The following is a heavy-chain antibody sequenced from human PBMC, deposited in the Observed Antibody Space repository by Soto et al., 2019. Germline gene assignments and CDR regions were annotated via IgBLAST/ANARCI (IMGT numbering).Heavy chain of an antibody. Sequence: PGGSLRLSCAASGFTFSSYSMSWVRQAPGKGLEWISVISGGGGSTYYADSVKGRFTISRDNSKNTLYLQMNSLRAEDTAVYYCAKDGRVVPAAHDYWGQGTLVTVSS. CDR1: GFTFSSYS. D-gene: IGHD2-2*01. J-gene: IGHJ4*02. V-gene: IGHV3-23*01. CDR2: ISGGGGST. CDR3: AKDGRVVPAAHDY.